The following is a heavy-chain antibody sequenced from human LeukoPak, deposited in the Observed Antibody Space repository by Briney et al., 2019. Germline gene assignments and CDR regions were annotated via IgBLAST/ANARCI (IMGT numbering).Heavy chain of an antibody. V-gene: IGHV3-66*01. CDR2: IESSGTT. J-gene: IGHJ4*02. CDR3: GRITK. CDR1: GLIVTTTY. Sequence: GGSLRLSCAASGLIVTTTYITWVRQAPGKGLEWVSVIESSGTTRYADSVRGRFTISRDNSKNTVFLQMNGLRPEDTAVYYCGRITKWGQGTLVTVSS.